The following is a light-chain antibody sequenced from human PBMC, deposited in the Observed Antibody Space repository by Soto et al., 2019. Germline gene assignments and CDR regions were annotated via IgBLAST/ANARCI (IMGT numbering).Light chain of an antibody. CDR2: EVD. J-gene: IGLJ2*01. CDR1: SSDVGTYNL. CDR3: CSYAGSSTLV. V-gene: IGLV2-23*02. Sequence: QSALTQPASVSGSPGQSITISCTGTSSDVGTYNLVSWYQQHPGKAPKLMIYEVDKRPSGVSNRFSGYKSGNTASLTISGLQAEDEADYYCCSYAGSSTLVFGGGTKLTVL.